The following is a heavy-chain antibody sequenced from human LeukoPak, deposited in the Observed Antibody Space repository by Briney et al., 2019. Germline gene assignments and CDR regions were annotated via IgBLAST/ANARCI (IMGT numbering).Heavy chain of an antibody. Sequence: SETLSLTCAVYGGSFSCCYWSWIRQPPGKGLEGIGEINHSGSTNYNPSLKSRVTISVDASKNQFSLKLSSVTAADTAVYYCARALGYYYYYGMDVWGQGTTVTVSS. J-gene: IGHJ6*02. CDR3: ARALGYYYYYGMDV. CDR2: INHSGST. D-gene: IGHD7-27*01. CDR1: GGSFSCCY. V-gene: IGHV4-34*01.